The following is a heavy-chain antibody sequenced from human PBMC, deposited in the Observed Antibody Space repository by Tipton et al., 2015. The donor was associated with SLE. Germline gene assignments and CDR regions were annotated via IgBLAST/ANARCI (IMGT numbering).Heavy chain of an antibody. V-gene: IGHV4-59*01. CDR3: ARDMHDILTGYTRHWYCDL. CDR1: GGSISSYY. Sequence: TLSLTCTVSGGSISSYYWSWIRQPPGKGLEWIGYIYYSGSTNYNPSLKSRVTISVDTSKNQFSLKLSSVTAADTAVYYCARDMHDILTGYTRHWYCDLWGRGTLVTVSS. J-gene: IGHJ2*01. CDR2: IYYSGST. D-gene: IGHD3-9*01.